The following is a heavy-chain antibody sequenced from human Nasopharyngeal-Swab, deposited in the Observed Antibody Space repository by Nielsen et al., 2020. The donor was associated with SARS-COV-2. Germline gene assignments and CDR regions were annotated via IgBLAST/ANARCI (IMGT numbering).Heavy chain of an antibody. V-gene: IGHV3-74*01. CDR2: INSDGSIT. Sequence: GESLKISCAASGFTFSSHWMHWVRQAPGKGLVWVSRINSDGSITNYADSVKGRFTISRDNAKNTLYLQMNSLRAEDTAVYYCARVWSSSWYYFYYWGQGTLVTVSS. CDR3: ARVWSSSWYYFYY. D-gene: IGHD6-13*01. J-gene: IGHJ4*02. CDR1: GFTFSSHW.